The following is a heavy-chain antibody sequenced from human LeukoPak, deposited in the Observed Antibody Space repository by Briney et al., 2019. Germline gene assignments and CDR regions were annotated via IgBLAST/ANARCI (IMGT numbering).Heavy chain of an antibody. CDR2: THYSGST. Sequence: SETLSLTCTVSGGSISSYYWTWIRQPPGKGLEWIGYTHYSGSTNYNPSLKSRVTISVDTSKNQFSLKLTSVTAADTAVYYCARIAAAGRSDAFDIWGQGTMVTVSS. CDR3: ARIAAAGRSDAFDI. CDR1: GGSISSYY. V-gene: IGHV4-59*01. D-gene: IGHD6-13*01. J-gene: IGHJ3*02.